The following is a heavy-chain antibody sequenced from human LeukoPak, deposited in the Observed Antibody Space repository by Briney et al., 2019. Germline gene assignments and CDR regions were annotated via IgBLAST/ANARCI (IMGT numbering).Heavy chain of an antibody. Sequence: ASVKVSCKXSGYTFTSYDINWVRQATGQGLEWMGWMNPNSGNTGYAQKFQGRVTITRNTSISTAYMELSSLRSEDTAVYYCARSGYCSGGSCYRFDPWGQGTLVTVSS. J-gene: IGHJ5*02. V-gene: IGHV1-8*01. CDR2: MNPNSGNT. CDR1: GYTFTSYD. D-gene: IGHD2-15*01. CDR3: ARSGYCSGGSCYRFDP.